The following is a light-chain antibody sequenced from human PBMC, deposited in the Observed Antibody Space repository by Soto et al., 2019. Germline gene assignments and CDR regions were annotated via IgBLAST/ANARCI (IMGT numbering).Light chain of an antibody. V-gene: IGKV3-20*01. CDR2: GAS. CDR3: QQSGKSFPLT. CDR1: QSVSSNY. Sequence: EIVLTQSPGTLSLSPGERATLSCRASQSVSSNYLAWYQQKPGQAPKLLIYGASSRATGIPHRFSGSGSGTYLILTISRLEPEDFAMYYCQQSGKSFPLTFGGGTKLEI. J-gene: IGKJ4*01.